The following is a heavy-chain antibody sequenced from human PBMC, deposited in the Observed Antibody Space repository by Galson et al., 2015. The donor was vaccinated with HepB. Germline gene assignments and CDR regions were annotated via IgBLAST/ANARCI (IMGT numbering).Heavy chain of an antibody. CDR1: GFTFSSYG. CDR2: IWYDGSNK. D-gene: IGHD3-22*01. Sequence: SLRLSCAASGFTFSSYGMHWVRQAPGKGLEWVAVIWYDGSNKYYADSVKGRFTISRDNSKNTLYLQMNSLRAEDTAVYYCAREEVVVGYMDVWGKGTTVTVSS. V-gene: IGHV3-33*01. CDR3: AREEVVVGYMDV. J-gene: IGHJ6*03.